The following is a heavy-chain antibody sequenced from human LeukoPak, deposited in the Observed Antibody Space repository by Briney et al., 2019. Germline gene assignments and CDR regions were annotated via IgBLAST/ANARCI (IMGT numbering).Heavy chain of an antibody. CDR3: TKDPGLFTRGWDGNF. V-gene: IGHV3-23*01. CDR2: IGGSGAKT. CDR1: GFTFSNYA. Sequence: GGSLRLSCAASGFTFSNYAISWVRQAPGRGLDWVSTIGGSGAKTFYADSVKGRFTISRDNSQNTVHLQMNALGAEDTAVYYCTKDPGLFTRGWDGNFWGQGTQVTVSS. J-gene: IGHJ4*02. D-gene: IGHD6-19*01.